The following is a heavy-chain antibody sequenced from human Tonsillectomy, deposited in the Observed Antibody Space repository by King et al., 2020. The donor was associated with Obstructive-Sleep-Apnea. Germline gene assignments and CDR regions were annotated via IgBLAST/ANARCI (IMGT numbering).Heavy chain of an antibody. V-gene: IGHV3-74*01. J-gene: IGHJ4*02. CDR2: ISSDGSST. CDR3: AREDITLWFGESN. D-gene: IGHD3-10*01. Sequence: VQLVESGGGLVQPGGSLRLSCAASGFTFSSYWMHWVRQAPGKGLVWVSRISSDGSSTSYAESVKGRFTISRDNAKNTLFLQMNSLRAEDTAVYYCAREDITLWFGESNWGQGTLVTVSS. CDR1: GFTFSSYW.